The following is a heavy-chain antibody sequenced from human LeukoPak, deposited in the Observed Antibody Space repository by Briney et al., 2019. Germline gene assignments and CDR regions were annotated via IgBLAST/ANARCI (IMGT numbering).Heavy chain of an antibody. CDR3: ARHSGSGSLSRPFDP. CDR2: VYYTGST. CDR1: GDSVTSGGFY. Sequence: SETLSLTCTVSGDSVTSGGFYWAWLRQPPGKGLEWVAPVYYTGSTYYTPSLNSRVTISIDTSKNHFSLKLRSVVAPDTAVYYCARHSGSGSLSRPFDPWGQGTLVTVSS. J-gene: IGHJ5*02. V-gene: IGHV4-39*02. D-gene: IGHD3-10*01.